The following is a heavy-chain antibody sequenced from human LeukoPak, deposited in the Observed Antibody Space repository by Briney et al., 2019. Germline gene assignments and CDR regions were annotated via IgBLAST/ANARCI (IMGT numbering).Heavy chain of an antibody. CDR1: GYTFTSYA. J-gene: IGHJ4*02. D-gene: IGHD3-22*01. V-gene: IGHV7-4-1*02. CDR3: AIPEYYYDSSGSALYYYFDY. CDR2: INTNTGNP. Sequence: ASVKVSCKASGYTFTSYAMNWVRQAPGQGLEWMGWINTNTGNPTYAQGFTGRFVFSLDTSVSTVYLQISSLKAEDTAVYYCAIPEYYYDSSGSALYYYFDYWGQGTLVTVSS.